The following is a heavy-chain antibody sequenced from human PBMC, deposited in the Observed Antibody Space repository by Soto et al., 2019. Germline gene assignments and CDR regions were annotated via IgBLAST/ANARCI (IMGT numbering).Heavy chain of an antibody. Sequence: PSETLSRTCPVSGSSISSYYWSWIRQPAGKGLEWIGLIHTSGSNNYNPSLKGRVTMSIDTSKNQFSLKLSSVTAADTAVYYCAIYSIQRLRGYSGYDHVFDYGMDFWGQGTTVT. V-gene: IGHV4-4*07. D-gene: IGHD5-12*01. J-gene: IGHJ6*02. CDR3: AIYSIQRLRGYSGYDHVFDYGMDF. CDR2: IHTSGSN. CDR1: GSSISSYY.